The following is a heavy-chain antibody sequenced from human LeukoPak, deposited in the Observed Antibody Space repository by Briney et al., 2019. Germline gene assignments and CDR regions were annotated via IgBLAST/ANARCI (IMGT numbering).Heavy chain of an antibody. CDR1: NYYISSGSY. V-gene: IGHV4-38-2*01. J-gene: IGHJ4*02. CDR2: IYHTGSA. D-gene: IGHD2-2*01. CDR3: ARANDRGGTSPLDY. Sequence: SETLSLTCGVSNYYISSGSYWSWIRQPPGKGLEWIGSIYHTGSAYYSSSLLSRVTISVDTSKNQFSVKLSSVTAADTAVYYCARANDRGGTSPLDYWGQGTLVTVSS.